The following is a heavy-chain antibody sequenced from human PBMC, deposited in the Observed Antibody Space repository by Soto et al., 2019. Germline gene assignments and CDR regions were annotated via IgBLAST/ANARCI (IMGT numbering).Heavy chain of an antibody. CDR3: ARDVPRIIVLVPADTYGMDV. D-gene: IGHD2-2*01. Sequence: QVQLVQSGAEVKKPGSSVKVSCKASGGTFSSYAISWVRQAPGQGLEWMGGIIPIFGTANYAQKFQGRVTITAAESTSTAYRELSSLRCDDTAVYYCARDVPRIIVLVPADTYGMDVWGQGTTVTVSS. J-gene: IGHJ6*02. CDR1: GGTFSSYA. V-gene: IGHV1-69*12. CDR2: IIPIFGTA.